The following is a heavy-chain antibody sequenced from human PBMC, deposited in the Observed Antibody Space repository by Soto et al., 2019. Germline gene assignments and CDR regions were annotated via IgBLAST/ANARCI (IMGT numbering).Heavy chain of an antibody. D-gene: IGHD6-6*01. Sequence: QVQLQQWGAGLLKPSETLSLTCAVYGGSFSGYYWSWIRQPPGKGLEWIGEINHSGSTNYNPSLKSRVTISVDTSKNQFSLKLSSVTAADTAVYYCARGGGSSSSDDYWGQVTLVTVSS. CDR3: ARGGGSSSSDDY. J-gene: IGHJ4*02. CDR1: GGSFSGYY. CDR2: INHSGST. V-gene: IGHV4-34*01.